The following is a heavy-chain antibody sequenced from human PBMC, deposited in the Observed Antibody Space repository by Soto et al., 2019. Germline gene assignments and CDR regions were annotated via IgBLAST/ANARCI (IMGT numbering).Heavy chain of an antibody. Sequence: EVQLLESGGGLVQPGGSLRLSCAASGFTFTSYAMSWVRQAPAKALEWVSSISGSGGSTYYADSVKGRFSISRDDSKNTLSLQMNNLRAEDTAVYYCAKDPNGDYVGAFDIWRQGTMVTVSS. CDR1: GFTFTSYA. CDR3: AKDPNGDYVGAFDI. V-gene: IGHV3-23*01. D-gene: IGHD4-17*01. J-gene: IGHJ3*02. CDR2: ISGSGGST.